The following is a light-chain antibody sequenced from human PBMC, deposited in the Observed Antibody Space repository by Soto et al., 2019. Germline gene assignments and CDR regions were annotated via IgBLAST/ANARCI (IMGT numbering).Light chain of an antibody. CDR3: QQYGPTRT. Sequence: EIVLTQSPGTLSLSPGERATLSCRASQSVSSSYLAWYQQKPGQAPRLLIYGASSRATGIPDRFSGSGSGTDFTLTISRLEPEDFAVYYCQQYGPTRTFGQGTKVEI. CDR2: GAS. V-gene: IGKV3-20*01. CDR1: QSVSSSY. J-gene: IGKJ1*01.